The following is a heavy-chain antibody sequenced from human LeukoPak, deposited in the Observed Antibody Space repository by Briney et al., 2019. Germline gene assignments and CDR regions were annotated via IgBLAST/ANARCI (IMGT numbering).Heavy chain of an antibody. CDR2: IKEDGSEK. J-gene: IGHJ4*02. CDR1: GFSPSSSG. Sequence: GGSLRLSCAASGFSPSSSGMRMYAMSWVRQAPGKGLEWVANIKEDGSEKYYVDSVKGRFTISRDNARNSLYLQLNSLRAEDTAVYYCARDKLGYCRSSSCSGSHFDYWGQGTLVTVSS. V-gene: IGHV3-7*03. CDR3: ARDKLGYCRSSSCSGSHFDY. D-gene: IGHD2-15*01.